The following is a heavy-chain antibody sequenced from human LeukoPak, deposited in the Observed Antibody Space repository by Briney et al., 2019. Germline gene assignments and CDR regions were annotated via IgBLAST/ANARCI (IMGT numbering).Heavy chain of an antibody. J-gene: IGHJ3*02. CDR1: GGSISSGSYY. V-gene: IGHV4-61*02. CDR3: ARERDGYNWAYDAFDI. CDR2: IYTSGST. Sequence: PSETLSLTCTVSGGSISSGSYYWSWIRQPAGKGLEWIGRIYTSGSTNYNPSLKSRVTISVDTSKNQLSLKLSSVTAADTAVYYCARERDGYNWAYDAFDIWGQGTMVTVSS. D-gene: IGHD5-24*01.